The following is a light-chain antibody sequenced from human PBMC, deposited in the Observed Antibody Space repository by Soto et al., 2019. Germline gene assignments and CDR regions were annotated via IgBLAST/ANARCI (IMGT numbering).Light chain of an antibody. Sequence: QSALTQPASVSGSPGQPITISCTGTSSGIGGYNYVSWYQQLPGKVPKLIIYDVSNRPSGVSDRFSGSKSGNAASLTISGLQAEDEADYYCSSYTSTSTLYVFGTGTKVTVL. CDR2: DVS. J-gene: IGLJ1*01. CDR3: SSYTSTSTLYV. V-gene: IGLV2-14*03. CDR1: SSGIGGYNY.